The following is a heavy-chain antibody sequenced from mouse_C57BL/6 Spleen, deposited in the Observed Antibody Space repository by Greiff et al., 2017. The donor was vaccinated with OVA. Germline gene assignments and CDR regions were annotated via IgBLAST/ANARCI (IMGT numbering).Heavy chain of an antibody. CDR2: INPSDGGT. V-gene: IGHV1-53*01. CDR1: GFTFTSYW. CDR3: ARWRGCGGDYCAMDD. Sequence: QVQLQQSGTDLVKPGASVKLSCKASGFTFTSYWMPWVKQRPGQGLEWIGTINPSDGGTNYNEKFKGKATLTVDKSSSTAYMQLSSLTSEDSAVYDCARWRGCGGDYCAMDDWGQGTSVTVSS. J-gene: IGHJ4*01. D-gene: IGHD1-1*02.